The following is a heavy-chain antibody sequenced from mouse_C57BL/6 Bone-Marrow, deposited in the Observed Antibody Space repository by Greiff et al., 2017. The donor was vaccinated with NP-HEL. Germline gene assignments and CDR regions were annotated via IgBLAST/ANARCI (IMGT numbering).Heavy chain of an antibody. J-gene: IGHJ3*01. CDR1: GFTFSSYG. D-gene: IGHD1-1*01. V-gene: IGHV5-6*01. CDR2: ISSGGSFT. Sequence: EVQRVESGGDLVKPGGSLKLSCAASGFTFSSYGMSWVRPTPAQRLAWVATISSGGSFTYYPDSVKGRFTISRDNAKNTLYLQRSSLKSEDTAMYYCATPYYGSSSWFAYWGQGTLVTVSA. CDR3: ATPYYGSSSWFAY.